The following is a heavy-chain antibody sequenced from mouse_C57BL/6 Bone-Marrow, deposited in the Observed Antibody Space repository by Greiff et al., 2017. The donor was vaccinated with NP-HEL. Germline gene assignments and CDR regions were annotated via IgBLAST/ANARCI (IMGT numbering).Heavy chain of an antibody. CDR1: GFSLTSYG. CDR3: ASTYYFDY. J-gene: IGHJ2*01. Sequence: VQLQQSGPGLVQPSQSLSITCTVSGFSLTSYGVHWVRQSPGKGLEWLGVIWSGGSKDYNAAFISRLSISKDNSKSQVFFKMNSLQADDTAIYYCASTYYFDYWGQGTTLTVSS. CDR2: IWSGGSK. V-gene: IGHV2-2*01.